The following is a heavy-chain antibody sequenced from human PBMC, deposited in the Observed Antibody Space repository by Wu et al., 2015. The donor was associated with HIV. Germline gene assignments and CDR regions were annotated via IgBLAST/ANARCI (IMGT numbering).Heavy chain of an antibody. CDR1: GDTFKRFA. Sequence: QVQLVQSGAEIKKPGSSVKVSCKASGDTFKRFAITWVRQAPGQGLECMGKITPVLGSTVYTQKFRDRVTITADESTSTSYMELSSPTSEDTAVYYCAREVGAMLANWFDPWGQGTQVIVSS. J-gene: IGHJ5*02. CDR3: AREVGAMLANWFDP. D-gene: IGHD3-10*01. V-gene: IGHV1-69*11. CDR2: ITPVLGST.